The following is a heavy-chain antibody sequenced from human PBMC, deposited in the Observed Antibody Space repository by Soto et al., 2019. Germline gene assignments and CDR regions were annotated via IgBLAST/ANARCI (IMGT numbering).Heavy chain of an antibody. CDR2: IYYSGST. V-gene: IGHV4-30-4*01. J-gene: IGHJ6*02. Sequence: SETLSLTCTVSGGSISSADYYWSWVRQPPGKGLEWIGYIYYSGSTFFNPSLKSRVTISKDTSRNQFSLRLNSVTAADTAVYYCARAIVVTIGGMDVWGQGTTVTAP. CDR1: GGSISSADYY. CDR3: ARAIVVTIGGMDV. D-gene: IGHD5-12*01.